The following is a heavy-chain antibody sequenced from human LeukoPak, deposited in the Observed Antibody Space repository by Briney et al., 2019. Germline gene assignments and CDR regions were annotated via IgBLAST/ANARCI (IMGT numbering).Heavy chain of an antibody. J-gene: IGHJ3*02. D-gene: IGHD2-15*01. V-gene: IGHV1-8*01. CDR2: MNPNSGNT. CDR1: GYTFTSYD. CDR3: ARDIGYCSGGSCYHAFDI. Sequence: ASVKVSCKASGYTFTSYDINWVRQATGQGLEWMGWMNPNSGNTGYAQKFQGRATMTRNTSISTAYMELSSLRSEDTAAYYCARDIGYCSGGSCYHAFDIWGQGTMVTVSS.